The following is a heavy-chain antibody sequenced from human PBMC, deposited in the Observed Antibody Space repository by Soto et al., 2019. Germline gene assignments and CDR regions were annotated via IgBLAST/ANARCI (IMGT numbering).Heavy chain of an antibody. D-gene: IGHD5-12*01. CDR3: ARVPRDGYNKNAFDI. CDR2: IIPIFGTA. J-gene: IGHJ3*02. V-gene: IGHV1-69*13. Sequence: GASVKVSCKASGDTFSSYAISWVRQAPGQGLEWMGGIIPIFGTANYAQKFQGRVTITADESTSTAYMELSSLRSEDTAVYYCARVPRDGYNKNAFDIWGQGTMVTVSS. CDR1: GDTFSSYA.